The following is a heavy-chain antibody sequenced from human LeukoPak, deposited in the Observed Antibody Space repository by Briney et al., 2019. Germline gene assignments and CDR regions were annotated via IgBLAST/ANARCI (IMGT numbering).Heavy chain of an antibody. CDR3: ARRSVAGTPWFDP. CDR2: IYYSGST. V-gene: IGHV4-39*07. Sequence: PSETLSLTCTVSGGSISSSSYYWGWIRQPPGKGLEWIGSIYYSGSTYYNPSLKSRVTISVDTSKNQFSLKLSSVTAADTAVYYCARRSVAGTPWFDPWGQGTLVTVSS. CDR1: GGSISSSSYY. D-gene: IGHD6-19*01. J-gene: IGHJ5*02.